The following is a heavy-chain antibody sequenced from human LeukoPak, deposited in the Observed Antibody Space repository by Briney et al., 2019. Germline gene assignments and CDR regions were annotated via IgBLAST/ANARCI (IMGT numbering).Heavy chain of an antibody. J-gene: IGHJ4*02. D-gene: IGHD6-6*01. CDR1: GGSISSGDYY. Sequence: PSETLSLTCTVSGGSISSGDYYWSWVRQPPGKGLEWIGHIYYSGSTYYNPSLKSRVTISVDTSKNQFSLKLSSVTAADTAVYYCASSMYSSSSPDYWGQGTLVTVSS. V-gene: IGHV4-30-4*08. CDR3: ASSMYSSSSPDY. CDR2: IYYSGST.